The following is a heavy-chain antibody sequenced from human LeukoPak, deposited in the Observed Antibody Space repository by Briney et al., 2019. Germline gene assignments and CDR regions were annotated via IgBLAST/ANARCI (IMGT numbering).Heavy chain of an antibody. J-gene: IGHJ3*02. V-gene: IGHV3-21*01. CDR2: ISSSSSYL. CDR3: ARDLSRYYDSSGYYSPRNAFDI. CDR1: GFTFSSYS. Sequence: PGGSLRLSWAACGFTFSSYSMNWVRQAPGKGLEWVSSISSSSSYLYYADSVKGRFTISSDNAKSSLYLQMNSLRAEDTAVYYCARDLSRYYDSSGYYSPRNAFDIWGQGTMVTVSS. D-gene: IGHD3-22*01.